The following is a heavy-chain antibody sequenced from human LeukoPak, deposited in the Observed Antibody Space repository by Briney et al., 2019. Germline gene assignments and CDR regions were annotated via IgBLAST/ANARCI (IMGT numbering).Heavy chain of an antibody. CDR3: AREMATIVSAFDY. D-gene: IGHD5-24*01. Sequence: SETLSLTCAVSGGSIKNNNYYWAWIRQPPGKGREWIGSIHYSGSTYYNPSLNSRVTISIDMSKNQFSLRLRTVTAADTAVYYCAREMATIVSAFDYWGQGALVTVSS. CDR2: IHYSGST. J-gene: IGHJ4*02. CDR1: GGSIKNNNYY. V-gene: IGHV4-39*07.